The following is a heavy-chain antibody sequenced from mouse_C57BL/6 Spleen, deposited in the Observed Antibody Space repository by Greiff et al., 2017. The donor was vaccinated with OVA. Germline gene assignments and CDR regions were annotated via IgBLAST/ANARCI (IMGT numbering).Heavy chain of an antibody. CDR1: GYTFTDYN. D-gene: IGHD1-1*01. V-gene: IGHV1-22*01. CDR2: INPNNGGT. J-gene: IGHJ1*03. CDR3: ARGIYYYGSSYFWYFDV. Sequence: EVQLQQSGPELVKPGASVKMSCKASGYTFTDYNMHWVKQSHGKSLEWIGYINPNNGGTSYNQKFKGKATLTVNKSSSTAYMELRSLTSEDSAVYYCARGIYYYGSSYFWYFDVWGTGTTVTVSS.